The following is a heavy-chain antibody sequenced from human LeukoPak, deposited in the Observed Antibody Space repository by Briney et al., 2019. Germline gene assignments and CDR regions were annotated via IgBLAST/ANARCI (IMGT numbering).Heavy chain of an antibody. V-gene: IGHV1-8*03. D-gene: IGHD2-2*01. J-gene: IGHJ5*02. CDR1: GYTFTSYD. CDR3: ARVVPDFINWFDP. Sequence: ASVKVSCKASGYTFTSYDINWVRQATGQGLEWMGWMNPNSGNTGYAQKFQGRVTITRNTSISTAYMELSSLRSEDTAVYYCARVVPDFINWFDPWGQGTQVTVSS. CDR2: MNPNSGNT.